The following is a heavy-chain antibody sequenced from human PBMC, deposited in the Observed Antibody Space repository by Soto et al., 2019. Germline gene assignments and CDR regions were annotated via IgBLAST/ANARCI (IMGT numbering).Heavy chain of an antibody. CDR2: IFYTGST. CDR1: GGSIHDYY. CDR3: ARVNRGAFDH. J-gene: IGHJ4*02. Sequence: SETLSLTCTVSGGSIHDYYWVWIRQPPGKGLEWIGSIFYTGSTDYNPSLKSRVTLSLATSKNQFSLNLSSVTAADTAVYYCARVNRGAFDHWGQGALVTVSS. V-gene: IGHV4-59*01.